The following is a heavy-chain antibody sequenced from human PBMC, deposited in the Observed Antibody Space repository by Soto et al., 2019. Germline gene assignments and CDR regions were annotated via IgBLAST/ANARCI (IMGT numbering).Heavy chain of an antibody. CDR1: GGSISSGGYY. V-gene: IGHV4-31*03. D-gene: IGHD5-12*01. J-gene: IGHJ4*02. CDR3: ARAGTYSGYDGTQLDY. Sequence: PSETLSLTCTVSGGSISSGGYYWSWIRQHPGKGLEWIGYIYYSGTTYYNPSLKSRVTISVDTSKNQFSLKLSSVTAADTAVYYCARAGTYSGYDGTQLDYWGQGTLVTVSS. CDR2: IYYSGTT.